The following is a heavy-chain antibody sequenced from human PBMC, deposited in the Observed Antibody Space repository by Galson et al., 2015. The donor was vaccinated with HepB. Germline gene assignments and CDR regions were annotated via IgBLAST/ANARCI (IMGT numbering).Heavy chain of an antibody. CDR2: IRGSGDVT. Sequence: SLRLSCAASGFTFSHYAMSWVRQAPGKGLEWVSVIRGSGDVTFYAGSVRGRFTSSRDSSSNPLSLQLNILGAEDTAVYYSAKHSGSGNPFYYAMDVWGQGTTVTVSS. J-gene: IGHJ6*02. CDR3: AKHSGSGNPFYYAMDV. V-gene: IGHV3-23*01. CDR1: GFTFSHYA. D-gene: IGHD3-10*01.